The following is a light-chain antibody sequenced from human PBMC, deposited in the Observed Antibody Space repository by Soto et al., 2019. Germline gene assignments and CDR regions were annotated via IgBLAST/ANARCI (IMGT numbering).Light chain of an antibody. J-gene: IGKJ1*01. CDR1: QSVSSSY. CDR3: QQYGSSPWT. V-gene: IGKV3-20*01. Sequence: DIVLTQSPGTVSLSPGERATLSCRASQSVSSSYVAWYQQKPGQAPRLLIYGASSRATGIPDRFSGSGSGTDFTLTISRLEPEDFALYYCQQYGSSPWTFGQGTKVEIK. CDR2: GAS.